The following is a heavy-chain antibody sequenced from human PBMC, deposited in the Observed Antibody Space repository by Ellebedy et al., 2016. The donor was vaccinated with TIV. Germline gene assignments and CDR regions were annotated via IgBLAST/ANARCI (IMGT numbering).Heavy chain of an antibody. Sequence: SVKVSCXASGGTFSSYAISWVRQAPGQGLEWMGGIIPIFGTANYAQKFQGRVTITADKSTSTAYMELSSLRSEDTAVYYCARDRGYYDSSGEGFFDYWGQGTLVTVSS. V-gene: IGHV1-69*06. CDR3: ARDRGYYDSSGEGFFDY. J-gene: IGHJ4*02. D-gene: IGHD3-22*01. CDR1: GGTFSSYA. CDR2: IIPIFGTA.